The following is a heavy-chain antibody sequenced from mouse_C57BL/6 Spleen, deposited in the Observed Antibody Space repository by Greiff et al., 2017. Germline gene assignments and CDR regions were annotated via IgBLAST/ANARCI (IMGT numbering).Heavy chain of an antibody. J-gene: IGHJ1*03. Sequence: QVQLQQPGAELVMPGASVKLSCKASGYTFTSYWMHWVKQRPGQGLEWIGEIDPSDSYTNYNQKFKGKSTLTVDKSSSTAYMQLSSLTSEDSAVYYCASITTVVAIRWYFDVWGTGTTVTVSS. D-gene: IGHD1-1*01. CDR1: GYTFTSYW. CDR2: IDPSDSYT. CDR3: ASITTVVAIRWYFDV. V-gene: IGHV1-69*01.